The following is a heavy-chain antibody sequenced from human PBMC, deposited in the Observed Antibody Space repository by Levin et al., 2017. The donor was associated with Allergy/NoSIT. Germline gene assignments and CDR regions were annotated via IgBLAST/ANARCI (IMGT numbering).Heavy chain of an antibody. CDR3: ARGGCSSTSCFHFDY. D-gene: IGHD2-2*01. CDR1: GFTFSSYA. Sequence: GESLKISCAASGFTFSSYAMHWVRQAPGKGLEWVAVISYDGSNKYYADSVKGRFTISRDNSKNTLYLQMNSLRAEDTAVYYCARGGCSSTSCFHFDYWGQGTLVTVSS. J-gene: IGHJ4*02. CDR2: ISYDGSNK. V-gene: IGHV3-30*04.